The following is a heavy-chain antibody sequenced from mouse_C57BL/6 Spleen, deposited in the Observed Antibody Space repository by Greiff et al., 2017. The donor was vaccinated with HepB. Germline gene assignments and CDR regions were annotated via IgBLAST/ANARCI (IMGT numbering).Heavy chain of an antibody. CDR3: ARSITTVVAYYFDY. CDR2: IHPNSGST. CDR1: GYTFTSYW. J-gene: IGHJ2*01. V-gene: IGHV1-64*01. Sequence: QVHVKQSGAELVKPGASVKLSCKASGYTFTSYWMHWVKQRPGQGLEWIGMIHPNSGSTNYNEKFKSKATLTVDKSSSTAYMQLSSLTSEDSAVYYCARSITTVVAYYFDYWGQGTTLTVSS. D-gene: IGHD1-1*01.